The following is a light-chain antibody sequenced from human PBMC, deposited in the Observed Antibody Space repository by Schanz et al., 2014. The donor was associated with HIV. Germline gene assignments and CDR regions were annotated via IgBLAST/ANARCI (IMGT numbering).Light chain of an antibody. Sequence: EIVLTQSPGTLSLPPGERATLSCRASQSVSTRSLAWYQQKPGQAPRLLIYGASSRATGIPDRFSGSGSGTDFTLTITRLEPEDFAVYYCQQFGSSLYTFGQGTKLEIK. CDR1: QSVSTRS. J-gene: IGKJ2*01. V-gene: IGKV3-20*01. CDR2: GAS. CDR3: QQFGSSLYT.